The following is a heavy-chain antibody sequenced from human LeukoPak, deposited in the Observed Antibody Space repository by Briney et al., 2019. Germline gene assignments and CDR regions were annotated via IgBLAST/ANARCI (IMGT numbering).Heavy chain of an antibody. J-gene: IGHJ4*02. V-gene: IGHV4-34*01. CDR1: GGSFSGYY. D-gene: IGHD3-10*01. Sequence: SETLSLTCAVYGGSFSGYYWSWIRQPPGKGLEWIGKINHSGSTNYNPSLKSRVTISVDTSKNQFSLKLSSVTAADTAVYYCARRRTYGSGSSDYWGQGTLVTVSS. CDR2: INHSGST. CDR3: ARRRTYGSGSSDY.